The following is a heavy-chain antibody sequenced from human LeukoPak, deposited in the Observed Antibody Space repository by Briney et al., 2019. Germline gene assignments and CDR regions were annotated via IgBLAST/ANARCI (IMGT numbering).Heavy chain of an antibody. J-gene: IGHJ4*02. Sequence: GGSLRLSCAASGFTFSSYAMSWVRQAPGKGPEWVSVISGSGGSTYYADSVKGRFTISRDNSKNTLYLQMNSLRAEDTAVYYCASRIPDSSGYWGQGTLITVSS. D-gene: IGHD3-22*01. CDR2: ISGSGGST. CDR3: ASRIPDSSGY. CDR1: GFTFSSYA. V-gene: IGHV3-23*01.